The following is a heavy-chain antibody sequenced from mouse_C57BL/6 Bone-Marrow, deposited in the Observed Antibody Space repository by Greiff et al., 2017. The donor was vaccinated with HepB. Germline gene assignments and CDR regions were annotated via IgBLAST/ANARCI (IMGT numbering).Heavy chain of an antibody. CDR2: IDPSDSYT. CDR3: ATYSNYEAY. CDR1: GYTFTSYW. J-gene: IGHJ3*01. V-gene: IGHV1-50*01. Sequence: VQLQQPGAELVKPGASVKLSCKASGYTFTSYWMQWVKQRPGQGLEWIGEIDPSDSYTNYNQKFKGKATLTVDTSSSTAYMQLSSLTSEDSAVYYCATYSNYEAYWGQGTLVTVSA. D-gene: IGHD2-5*01.